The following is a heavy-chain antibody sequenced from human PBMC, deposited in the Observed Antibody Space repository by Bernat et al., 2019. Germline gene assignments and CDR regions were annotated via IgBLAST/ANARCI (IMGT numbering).Heavy chain of an antibody. J-gene: IGHJ4*02. Sequence: QVQLVQSGAEVKKPGSSVEVSCKASGGTFSSYAISWVRQAPGQGLEWMGGIIPIFGTANYAQKFQGRVTITADKSTSTAYMELSSLRSEDTAVYYCARDFPILYGDSQGKEDDYWGQGTLVTVSS. CDR1: GGTFSSYA. D-gene: IGHD4-17*01. CDR3: ARDFPILYGDSQGKEDDY. V-gene: IGHV1-69*06. CDR2: IIPIFGTA.